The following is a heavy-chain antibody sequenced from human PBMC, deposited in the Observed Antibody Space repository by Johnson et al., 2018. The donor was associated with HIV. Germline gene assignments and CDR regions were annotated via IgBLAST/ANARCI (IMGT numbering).Heavy chain of an antibody. CDR3: AKGLVGAALRWGGAFDI. Sequence: MLLVESGGGVVQPGTSLRLSCAASGFTFGIYGMHWVRQAPGKGLEWVSSISGSDGATYYAVSVKGRFTISTDNSNNTLYLQMNSLRAEDTAVYYCAKGLVGAALRWGGAFDIWGKGTMVTVSS. D-gene: IGHD2-15*01. J-gene: IGHJ3*02. V-gene: IGHV3-23*04. CDR1: GFTFGIYG. CDR2: ISGSDGAT.